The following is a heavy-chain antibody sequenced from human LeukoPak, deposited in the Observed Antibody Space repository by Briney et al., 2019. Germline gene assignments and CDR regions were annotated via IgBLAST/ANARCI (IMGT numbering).Heavy chain of an antibody. V-gene: IGHV1-24*01. D-gene: IGHD2-21*01. Sequence: ASVKVSCKVSGYTLTEFSMHWVRQAPGKGLEWMGGFDAEDSETIYAQKFQGRVTMTEDTSKDTAYLELSSLRSEDTAVYYCEVGLYCGAHRPFGYWGEGTMVTVS. CDR3: EVGLYCGAHRPFGY. CDR2: FDAEDSET. J-gene: IGHJ4*02. CDR1: GYTLTEFS.